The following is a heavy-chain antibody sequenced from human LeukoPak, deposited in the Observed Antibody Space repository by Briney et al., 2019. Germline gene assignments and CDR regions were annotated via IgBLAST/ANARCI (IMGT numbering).Heavy chain of an antibody. V-gene: IGHV4-38-2*02. CDR1: GYSISSGYY. J-gene: IGHJ4*02. CDR3: ARDPSGYDYFDY. CDR2: IYHSGSS. D-gene: IGHD5-12*01. Sequence: SETLSLTCTVSGYSISSGYYWGWIRQPPGRGLEWIGSIYHSGSSYYNPSLKSRVTISIDTSKNQFSLRLSSVTAADTAVYYCARDPSGYDYFDYWGQGTLVTVSS.